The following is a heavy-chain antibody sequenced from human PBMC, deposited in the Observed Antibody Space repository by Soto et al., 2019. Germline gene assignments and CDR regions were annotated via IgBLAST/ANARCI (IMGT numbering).Heavy chain of an antibody. J-gene: IGHJ5*02. Sequence: SETLSLTCTVSGGSMRSDNYFWRWIRQPPGKGLEWIGYIYYSGSAYYNPSPERRITMSVDTSKKQFSLKLTSVTAADTAIYYCAGLMYSQIVSDPADRGSHWFDPWGQGALVTVSS. CDR3: AGLMYSQIVSDPADRGSHWFDP. D-gene: IGHD2-2*01. V-gene: IGHV4-30-4*01. CDR2: IYYSGSA. CDR1: GGSMRSDNYF.